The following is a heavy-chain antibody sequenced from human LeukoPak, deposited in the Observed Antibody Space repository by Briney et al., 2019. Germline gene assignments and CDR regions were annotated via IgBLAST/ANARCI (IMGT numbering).Heavy chain of an antibody. V-gene: IGHV3-7*01. CDR2: IKQDGSEK. CDR3: AREGYYGDYAF. J-gene: IGHJ4*02. Sequence: GGSLRLSCAASGFTFSSYWMSWVRQAPGKGPEWVANIKQDGSEKYYVDSVKGRFTISRDNAKNSLYLQMSSLRAEDTAVYYCAREGYYGDYAFWGQGTLVTVSS. D-gene: IGHD4-17*01. CDR1: GFTFSSYW.